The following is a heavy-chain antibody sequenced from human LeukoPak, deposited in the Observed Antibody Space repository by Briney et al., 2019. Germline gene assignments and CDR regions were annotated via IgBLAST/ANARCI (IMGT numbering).Heavy chain of an antibody. V-gene: IGHV3-66*01. D-gene: IGHD1-26*01. CDR3: ARSAGSYLYFDD. Sequence: GGSLRLSCAASGFTVSIDYMSWVRQAPGKGLEWVSVIYSGGTTYYAGSVEGRFSISRDNSKNTLYLQMNSLRAEDTAVYYCARSAGSYLYFDDWGQGTLVTVSS. CDR2: IYSGGTT. CDR1: GFTVSIDY. J-gene: IGHJ4*02.